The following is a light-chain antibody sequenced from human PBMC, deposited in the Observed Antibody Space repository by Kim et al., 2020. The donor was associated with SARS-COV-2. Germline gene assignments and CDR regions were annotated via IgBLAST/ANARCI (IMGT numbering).Light chain of an antibody. J-gene: IGKJ5*01. Sequence: SVGKTCTHSDRVSQSGRSSCLAWDQQKPGHAPRILIYGASSRAAGIPDRFSGSRSGTDFTLTISRLAPGDFAVYYCQQYGSSSITFGRGTRLEIK. V-gene: IGKV3-20*01. CDR1: QSGRSSC. CDR3: QQYGSSSIT. CDR2: GAS.